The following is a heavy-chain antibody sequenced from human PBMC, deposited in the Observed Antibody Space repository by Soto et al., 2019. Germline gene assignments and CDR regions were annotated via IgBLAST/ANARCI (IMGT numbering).Heavy chain of an antibody. J-gene: IGHJ4*02. CDR1: GFTFSSYW. CDR2: IHSDGSNT. D-gene: IGHD1-26*01. CDR3: ARSSFPYYFDY. V-gene: IGHV3-74*01. Sequence: EVQLVESGGGLVQPGGSLRLSCAASGFTFSSYWMHWVRQAPGKGLVWVSLIHSDGSNTNYADSVKGRFTIYRDNAKNTLYLQMNSLRAEDTAVYYCARSSFPYYFDYWGQGTLVTVSS.